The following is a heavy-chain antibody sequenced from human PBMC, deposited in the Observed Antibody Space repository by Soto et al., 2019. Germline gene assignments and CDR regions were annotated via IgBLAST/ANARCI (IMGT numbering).Heavy chain of an antibody. Sequence: SETLSLTCTVSGGSISSYYWSWIRQPPGKGLEWIGYIYYSGSTNYNPSLKSRVTISVDTSKNQFSLKLSSVTAADTAVYYCARQTHSGYDFRGNWFDPWGQGTLVTVSS. CDR1: GGSISSYY. CDR2: IYYSGST. V-gene: IGHV4-59*01. D-gene: IGHD5-12*01. CDR3: ARQTHSGYDFRGNWFDP. J-gene: IGHJ5*02.